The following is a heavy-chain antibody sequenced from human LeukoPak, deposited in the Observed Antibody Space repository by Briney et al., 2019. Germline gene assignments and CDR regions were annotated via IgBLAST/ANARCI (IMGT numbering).Heavy chain of an antibody. CDR1: GFTFSNAW. CDR3: SRGGYSLRY. D-gene: IGHD5-18*01. J-gene: IGHJ4*02. Sequence: GGSLRLSCAASGFTFSNAWMSWVRQAPGKGLEWVGRIKSKTDGGTTDYAATVKGRFTISRDDSKTTLYLQMNSLKPEDTAVYYCSRGGYSLRYWGKGTLVTVSS. CDR2: IKSKTDGGTT. V-gene: IGHV3-15*01.